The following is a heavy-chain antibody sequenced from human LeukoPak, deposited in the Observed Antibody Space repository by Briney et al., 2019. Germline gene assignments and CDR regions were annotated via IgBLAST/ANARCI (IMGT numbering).Heavy chain of an antibody. Sequence: GGSLRLSCAASGFTFSGSAMHWVRQASGKGLEWVGRIRSKANNYATAYAESVKGRFTISRDDSKNTAYLQVNSLKAEDTAVYYCTTIDEVNRKLDYWGQGTLVTVSS. D-gene: IGHD1-14*01. J-gene: IGHJ4*02. CDR3: TTIDEVNRKLDY. V-gene: IGHV3-73*01. CDR1: GFTFSGSA. CDR2: IRSKANNYAT.